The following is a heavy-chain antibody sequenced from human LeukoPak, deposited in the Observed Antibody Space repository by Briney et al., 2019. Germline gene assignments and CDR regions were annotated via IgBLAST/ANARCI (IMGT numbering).Heavy chain of an antibody. CDR1: GYSISSGYY. CDR3: PVDEGSCDY. Sequence: KPSETLSLTCAVSGYSISSGYYWGWIRQPPGKGLEWIGSIYHSGSTYYNPSLKSRVTISVDTSKNQFSLKLSSVTAADTAVYYCPVDEGSCDYWGQGTLVTVSS. V-gene: IGHV4-38-2*01. CDR2: IYHSGST. J-gene: IGHJ4*02.